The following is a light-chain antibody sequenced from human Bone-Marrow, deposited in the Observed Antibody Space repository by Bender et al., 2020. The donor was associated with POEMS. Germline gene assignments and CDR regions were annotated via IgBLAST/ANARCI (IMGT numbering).Light chain of an antibody. CDR2: EVT. J-gene: IGLJ3*02. CDR3: SSYADSNNWV. CDR1: SRDVGRYNY. V-gene: IGLV2-8*01. Sequence: QSALTQPPSASGSPGQPVAISCTGTSRDVGRYNYVSWYQQHPGKAPKLIIYEVTKRPSGVPDRFSGSKSGYTASLTVYGLQAEDEADYYCSSYADSNNWVFGGGTKLTVL.